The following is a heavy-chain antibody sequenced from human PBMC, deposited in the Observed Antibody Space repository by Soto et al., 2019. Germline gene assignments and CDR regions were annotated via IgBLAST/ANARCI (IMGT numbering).Heavy chain of an antibody. V-gene: IGHV3-20*04. CDR1: GFTFDDYG. D-gene: IGHD2-2*01. CDR2: INWNGGST. Sequence: GSLRLSCAASGFTFDDYGMSWVRQAPGKGLEWVSGINWNGGSTGYADSVKGRFTISRDNAKNSLYLQMNSLRVEDTALYYCARGPDCSSTSSYLYYYYGMDVWGQGTTVTVSS. CDR3: ARGPDCSSTSSYLYYYYGMDV. J-gene: IGHJ6*02.